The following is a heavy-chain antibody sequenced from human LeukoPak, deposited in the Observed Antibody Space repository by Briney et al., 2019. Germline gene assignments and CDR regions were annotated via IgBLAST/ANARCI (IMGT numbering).Heavy chain of an antibody. CDR3: ARDGLGYCSSTSCSVNL. CDR2: IIPIFGTA. CDR1: GGTFSSYA. V-gene: IGHV1-69*13. D-gene: IGHD2-2*01. J-gene: IGHJ4*02. Sequence: SVKVSCKASGGTFSSYAISWVRQAPGQGLEWMGGIIPIFGTANYAQKFQGRVTITADESTSTAYMELSSLRSEDTAVYYCARDGLGYCSSTSCSVNLWGQGTLVTVSS.